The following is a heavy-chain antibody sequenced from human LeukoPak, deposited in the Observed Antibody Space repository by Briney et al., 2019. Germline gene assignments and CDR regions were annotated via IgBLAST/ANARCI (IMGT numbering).Heavy chain of an antibody. Sequence: SETLSLTCAVYGGSFSGYYWSWIRQPPGKGLEWIGEINHSGSTNYNPSLKSRVTISVDTSKNQFSLKLSSVTAADTAVYYCARLWNYDYICESYRFFDYWGQGTLVTVSS. CDR1: GGSFSGYY. CDR2: INHSGST. V-gene: IGHV4-34*01. J-gene: IGHJ4*02. CDR3: ARLWNYDYICESYRFFDY. D-gene: IGHD3-16*02.